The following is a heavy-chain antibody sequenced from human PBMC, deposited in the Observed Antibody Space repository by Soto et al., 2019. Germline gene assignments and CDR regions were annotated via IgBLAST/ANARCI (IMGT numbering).Heavy chain of an antibody. CDR2: MSWDSGKI. CDR3: VKDIGSSNYYYGMDV. D-gene: IGHD2-2*01. CDR1: GFTFDDYA. Sequence: GGSLRLSCAASGFTFDDYAMHWVRQVPGKGLEWVSGMSWDSGKIAYADSVKGRFTISRDNAKNSLYLQMSSLRAEDSALYYCVKDIGSSNYYYGMDVWGQGTTVTVS. J-gene: IGHJ6*02. V-gene: IGHV3-9*01.